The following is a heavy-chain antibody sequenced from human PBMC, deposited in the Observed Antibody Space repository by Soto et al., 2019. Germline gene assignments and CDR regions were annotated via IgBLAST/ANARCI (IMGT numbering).Heavy chain of an antibody. Sequence: SSETLSLTCAVYGGSFSGYYWIWIRQPPGKGLEWIGEINHSGSTNYNPSLKSRVTISVDASKNQFSLKLSSVTAADTALYYCASGGYCSGGSCYSNWFDPWGQGTLVTVSS. D-gene: IGHD2-15*01. J-gene: IGHJ5*02. CDR2: INHSGST. V-gene: IGHV4-34*01. CDR1: GGSFSGYY. CDR3: ASGGYCSGGSCYSNWFDP.